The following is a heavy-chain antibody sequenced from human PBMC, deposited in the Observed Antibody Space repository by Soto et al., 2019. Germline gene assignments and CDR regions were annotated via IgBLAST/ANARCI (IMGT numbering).Heavy chain of an antibody. V-gene: IGHV3-11*06. D-gene: IGHD3-22*01. CDR1: GFAFSNYD. J-gene: IGHJ4*02. Sequence: GGSLRLSCAASGFAFSNYDMSWIRQAPGKGLEWISYISSNSNYKNHADSVRGRFTISRDNAKNSLYMQMNGLRAEDTAVYYCARATVYYHTSGSDSWGQGTLVTVSS. CDR2: ISSNSNYK. CDR3: ARATVYYHTSGSDS.